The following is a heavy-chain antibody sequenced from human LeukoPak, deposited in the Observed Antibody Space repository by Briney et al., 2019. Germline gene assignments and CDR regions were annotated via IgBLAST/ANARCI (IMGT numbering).Heavy chain of an antibody. Sequence: PGGSLRLSCAVSGFTFSSYWMHWVRQAPGKGLVWVSRIDRGGSRINYADSVKGRFTISRDNGKNTLFLQMNSLRAEDTAVYYCARDVYIAAAGSFDYWGQGTLVTVSS. CDR3: ARDVYIAAAGSFDY. D-gene: IGHD6-13*01. J-gene: IGHJ4*02. V-gene: IGHV3-74*01. CDR2: IDRGGSRI. CDR1: GFTFSSYW.